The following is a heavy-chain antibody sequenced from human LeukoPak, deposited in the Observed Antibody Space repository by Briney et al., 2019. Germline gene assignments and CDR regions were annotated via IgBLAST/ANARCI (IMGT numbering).Heavy chain of an antibody. CDR2: IYYSGST. CDR3: ARKYYYYYYMDV. Sequence: SETLSLTCTVSGGSINNYYWSWIRQPPGKGLEWIGYIYYSGSTNYNPSLKSRVTISVDTSKNQFSLKLSSVTAADTAVYYCARKYYYYYYMDVWGKGTTVTVSS. J-gene: IGHJ6*03. CDR1: GGSINNYY. V-gene: IGHV4-59*12.